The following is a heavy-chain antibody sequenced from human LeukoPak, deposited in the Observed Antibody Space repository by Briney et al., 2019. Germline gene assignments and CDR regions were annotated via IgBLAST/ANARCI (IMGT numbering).Heavy chain of an antibody. J-gene: IGHJ4*02. Sequence: PGRSLRLSCAACGFTFRNYGIHWVRRAPGKGLEWVAVISYDGSIENYQDSVKGRFTISRDNSKNTVYLQMNSLRVEDTAVYYCAKEKSSGYADSWGQGTLVTVSS. V-gene: IGHV3-30*18. CDR1: GFTFRNYG. CDR2: ISYDGSIE. CDR3: AKEKSSGYADS. D-gene: IGHD3-22*01.